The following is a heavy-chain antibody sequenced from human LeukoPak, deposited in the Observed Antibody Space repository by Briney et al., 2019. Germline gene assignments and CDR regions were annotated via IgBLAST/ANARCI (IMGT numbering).Heavy chain of an antibody. D-gene: IGHD2-2*01. CDR3: ARGKVGYCSSTSCYAFDY. Sequence: PSETLSLTCTVSGGSISSSSYYWGWIRQPPGKGLEWIGSIYYSGSTYYNPSLKSRVTISVDTSKNQFSLKLSSVTAADTAVYYCARGKVGYCSSTSCYAFDYWGQGTLVTVSS. CDR1: GGSISSSSYY. V-gene: IGHV4-39*07. CDR2: IYYSGST. J-gene: IGHJ4*02.